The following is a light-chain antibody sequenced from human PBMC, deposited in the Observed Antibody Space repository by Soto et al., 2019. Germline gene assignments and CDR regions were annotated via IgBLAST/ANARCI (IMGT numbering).Light chain of an antibody. V-gene: IGLV2-8*01. CDR1: SSDVGGYNY. Sequence: QSALTQPPSASGSPGQSVTISCTGTSSDVGGYNYVSWYQQHPGKAPKLMIYEVSKRPSGVPDRFSGSKSSNTASLTVSGLQAEDEADYYCSSYAGSNIHYVFGTGTKVTVL. CDR3: SSYAGSNIHYV. CDR2: EVS. J-gene: IGLJ1*01.